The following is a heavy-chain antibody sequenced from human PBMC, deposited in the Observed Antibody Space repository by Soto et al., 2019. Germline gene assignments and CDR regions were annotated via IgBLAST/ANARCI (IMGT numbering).Heavy chain of an antibody. CDR1: GGTFSSYA. CDR3: ARDGEMATSPTNWFDP. J-gene: IGHJ5*02. V-gene: IGHV1-69*12. CDR2: IIPIFGTA. Sequence: QVQLVQSGAEVKKPGSSVKVSCKASGGTFSSYAISWVRQAPGQGLEWMEGIIPIFGTANYAQKFQGRVTITADESTSTAYMELSSLRSEDTAVYYCARDGEMATSPTNWFDPWGQGTLVTVSS. D-gene: IGHD5-12*01.